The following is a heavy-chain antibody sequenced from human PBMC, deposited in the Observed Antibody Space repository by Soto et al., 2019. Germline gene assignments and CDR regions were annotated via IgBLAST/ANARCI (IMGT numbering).Heavy chain of an antibody. J-gene: IGHJ5*02. Sequence: QMQLVQSGAEVRMPGSSVKVSCKASGGTCSTYSINWVRQSPGQGLDWMGGIIPLFGTTNDAQKFKGRVTITADDSTSTAYMELSSLRAEDAAVYYCARGATHGSSWYFWLDPGGQGTLVTVSS. V-gene: IGHV1-69*01. CDR1: GGTCSTYS. D-gene: IGHD6-13*01. CDR2: IIPLFGTT. CDR3: ARGATHGSSWYFWLDP.